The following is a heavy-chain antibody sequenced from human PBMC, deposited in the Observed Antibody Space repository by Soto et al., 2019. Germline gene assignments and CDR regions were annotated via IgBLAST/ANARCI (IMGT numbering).Heavy chain of an antibody. CDR2: IYYSGST. Sequence: SETLSLTCTVSGGSISSYYWSWIRQPPGKGLEWIGYIYYSGSTNYNPSLKSRVTISVDTSKNQFSLKLSSVTAADTAMYYCARSVKEAFDIWGQGTMVTVSS. CDR3: ARSVKEAFDI. V-gene: IGHV4-59*01. CDR1: GGSISSYY. J-gene: IGHJ3*02.